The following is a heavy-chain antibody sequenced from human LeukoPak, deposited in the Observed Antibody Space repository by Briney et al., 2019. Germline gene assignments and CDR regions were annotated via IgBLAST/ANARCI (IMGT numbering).Heavy chain of an antibody. V-gene: IGHV3-53*04. CDR3: ARVDTVMAYYFDL. Sequence: GGSLRLSCAASGFTVSTNCMTWVRQAPGRGLEWVSTIYSGGTTYYADSVMGRFTISRHNSRNTLYLQMNSLRAEDTAVYHCARVDTVMAYYFDLWGQGTLVTVSS. CDR2: IYSGGTT. J-gene: IGHJ4*02. CDR1: GFTVSTNC. D-gene: IGHD5-18*01.